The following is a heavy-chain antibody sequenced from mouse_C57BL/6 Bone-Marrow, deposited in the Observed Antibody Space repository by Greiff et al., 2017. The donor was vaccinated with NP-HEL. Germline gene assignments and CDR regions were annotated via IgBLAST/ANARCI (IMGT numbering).Heavy chain of an antibody. CDR3: TRVIATDVPNRDDFDS. J-gene: IGHJ2*01. CDR2: INPYNGGT. V-gene: IGHV1-19*01. CDR1: GYTFTDYY. D-gene: IGHD1-1*01. Sequence: VQLKQSGPVLVKPGASVKMSCKASGYTFTDYYMNWVKQSHGKSLEWIGVINPYNGGTSYNQKFKGKATLTVDKSSSTAYMEHNSLTSEDSAVYSCTRVIATDVPNRDDFDSGGQGTTLTASS.